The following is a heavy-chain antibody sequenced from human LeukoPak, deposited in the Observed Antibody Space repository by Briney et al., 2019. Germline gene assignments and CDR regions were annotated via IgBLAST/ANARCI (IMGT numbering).Heavy chain of an antibody. CDR2: VTYDGSSK. J-gene: IGHJ4*02. CDR1: GFSFSAYG. V-gene: IGHV3-30*12. Sequence: GGSLRLSCAASGFSFSAYGIHWVRQAPGKGLEWVAGVTYDGSSKYYADYVKGRFTISRDNSKNTQYLEMNSLRAEDAAVYYCTRDGEYYDSTGHYDFWGQGAQVIVSS. D-gene: IGHD3-22*01. CDR3: TRDGEYYDSTGHYDF.